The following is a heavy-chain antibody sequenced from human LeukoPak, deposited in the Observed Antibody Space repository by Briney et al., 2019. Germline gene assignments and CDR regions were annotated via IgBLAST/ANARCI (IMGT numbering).Heavy chain of an antibody. CDR3: AREAVVVPAAFVWGCFDY. Sequence: GGSLRLSCAASGFTFSSYGMHWVRQAPGKGLEWVAVIWYDGSNKYYADSVKGRFTISRDNSKNTLYLQMNSLRAEDTAVYYCAREAVVVPAAFVWGCFDYWGQGTLVTVSS. J-gene: IGHJ4*02. V-gene: IGHV3-33*01. CDR1: GFTFSSYG. CDR2: IWYDGSNK. D-gene: IGHD2-2*01.